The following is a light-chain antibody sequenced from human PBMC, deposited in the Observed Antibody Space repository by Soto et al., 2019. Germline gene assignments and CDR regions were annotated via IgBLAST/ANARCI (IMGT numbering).Light chain of an antibody. J-gene: IGKJ2*02. V-gene: IGKV3-20*01. CDR2: GAS. CDR3: QQFGSPWT. CDR1: QTVSSNY. Sequence: EIVLTQSPGTLSLSPGERATLSYRAGQTVSSNYLAWYQQKPGQAPRLLIHGASNRATGIPDRFSGSGSGTDFTLTISRLEPEDSAVYYCQQFGSPWTFGQGTRLEI.